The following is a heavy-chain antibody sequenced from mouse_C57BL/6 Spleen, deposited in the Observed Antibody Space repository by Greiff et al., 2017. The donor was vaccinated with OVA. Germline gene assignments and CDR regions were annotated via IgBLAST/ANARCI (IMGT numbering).Heavy chain of an antibody. CDR2: INPNNGGT. D-gene: IGHD2-3*01. V-gene: IGHV1-26*01. CDR1: GYTFTDYY. J-gene: IGHJ2*01. Sequence: EVQLQQSGPELVKPGASVKISCKASGYTFTDYYMNWVKQSHGKSLEWIGDINPNNGGTSYNQKFKGKATLTVDKSSSTAYMELRSLTSEDSAVYYCARGGWLLEGNFDYWGQGTTLTVSS. CDR3: ARGGWLLEGNFDY.